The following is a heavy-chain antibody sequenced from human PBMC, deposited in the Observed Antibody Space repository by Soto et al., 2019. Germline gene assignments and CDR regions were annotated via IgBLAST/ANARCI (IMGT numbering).Heavy chain of an antibody. D-gene: IGHD3-9*01. CDR3: AKHLVVDILTGYYNVAFDC. J-gene: IGHJ4*02. CDR1: GLTFSNYD. V-gene: IGHV3-23*01. CDR2: LSGSGRTT. Sequence: GSLRLSSAASGLTFSNYDIRMFRQAPGKGLEGVSGLSGSGRTTYYADSVKGRFTISRDNSKTKLFMQLNSVRAEDTAVYYCAKHLVVDILTGYYNVAFDCWGQGTLVPVSS.